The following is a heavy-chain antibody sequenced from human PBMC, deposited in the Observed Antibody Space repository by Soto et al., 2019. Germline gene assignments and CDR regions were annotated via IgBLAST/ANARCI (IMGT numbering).Heavy chain of an antibody. CDR1: GFTFSSYA. J-gene: IGHJ3*02. V-gene: IGHV3-23*01. D-gene: IGHD2-15*01. Sequence: AGGSLRLSCAASGFTFSSYAMSWFRQAPGKGLEWVSAISGSGGSTYYADSVKGRFTISRDNSKDTLYLQMNSLRAEDTAVYYCAKDPIVVVVAATPKKEDDAFDIWGQGTMVTVSS. CDR3: AKDPIVVVVAATPKKEDDAFDI. CDR2: ISGSGGST.